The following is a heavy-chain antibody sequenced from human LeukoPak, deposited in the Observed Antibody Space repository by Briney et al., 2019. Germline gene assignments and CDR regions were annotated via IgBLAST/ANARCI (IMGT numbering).Heavy chain of an antibody. CDR1: GYIFKTYA. CDR3: ARKKADYFDY. J-gene: IGHJ4*02. V-gene: IGHV1-3*03. Sequence: ASVKVSCKASGYIFKTYAIHWVRQAPGQGPEWMAWINPGNGNTKFSHKFQDRVTFTTDRSASTVFMELSSLSSEDMAVYFCARKKADYFDYWGQGSLVTVSS. CDR2: INPGNGNT.